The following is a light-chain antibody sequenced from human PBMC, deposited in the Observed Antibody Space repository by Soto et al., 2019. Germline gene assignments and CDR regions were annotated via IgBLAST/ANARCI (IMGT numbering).Light chain of an antibody. Sequence: EIVMTQSPATLSWSPGEIATPSCRASRSVSRNFAWYQQNPGQYPRPLINGESTRATGIPARFIGSGSGTEFTLTIGSLQYEDFAVYYCQQYNNWPPSFGQGTKVEFK. V-gene: IGKV3-15*01. J-gene: IGKJ1*01. CDR2: GES. CDR1: RSVSRN. CDR3: QQYNNWPPS.